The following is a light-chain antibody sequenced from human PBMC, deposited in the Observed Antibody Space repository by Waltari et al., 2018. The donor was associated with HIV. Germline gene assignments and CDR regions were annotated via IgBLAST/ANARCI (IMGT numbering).Light chain of an antibody. Sequence: SYELTQPLSVSVALGQTARITCGGNNIGSKNVHGYQQKPGQAPVLVISRDSNRPSGIPERFSGSNSGNTATLTSSRAQAGDEADYYCQVWDSSTVVFGGGTKLTVL. J-gene: IGLJ2*01. CDR3: QVWDSSTVV. V-gene: IGLV3-9*01. CDR2: RDS. CDR1: NIGSKN.